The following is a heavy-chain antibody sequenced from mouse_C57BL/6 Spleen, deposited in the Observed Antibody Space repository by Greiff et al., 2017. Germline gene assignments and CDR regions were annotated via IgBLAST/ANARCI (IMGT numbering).Heavy chain of an antibody. CDR1: GFSLTSYG. J-gene: IGHJ4*01. Sequence: QVQLQQSGPGLVAPSQSLSITCTVSGFSLTSYGVDWVRQSPGKGLEWLGVIWGVGSTNYNSALKSRLSISKDNSKSQVFLKMNSLQTDDTAMYYCARDSSGYPYAMDYWGQGTSVTVSS. CDR2: IWGVGST. D-gene: IGHD3-2*02. V-gene: IGHV2-6*01. CDR3: ARDSSGYPYAMDY.